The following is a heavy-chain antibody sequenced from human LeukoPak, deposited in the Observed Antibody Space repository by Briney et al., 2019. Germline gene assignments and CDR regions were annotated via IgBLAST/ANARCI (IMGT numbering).Heavy chain of an antibody. CDR3: ARSGIDYGGTSGVFDI. CDR2: IYPGDSDT. V-gene: IGHV5-51*01. J-gene: IGHJ3*02. D-gene: IGHD4-23*01. Sequence: GESLKISCKGSGYNFSSYWIGWVRQMPGKGLEWMGIIYPGDSDTRYSPSFQGQVTISADKSISTAYLQWSSLKASDTALYYCARSGIDYGGTSGVFDIWGQGTMVTVSS. CDR1: GYNFSSYW.